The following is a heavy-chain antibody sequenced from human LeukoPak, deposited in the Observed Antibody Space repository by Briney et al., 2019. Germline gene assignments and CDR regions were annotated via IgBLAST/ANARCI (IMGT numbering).Heavy chain of an antibody. V-gene: IGHV3-30*18. CDR3: AKAPGYCSSTSCHIFDY. Sequence: GGSLRLSCAASGFTFSSYGMHWVRQAPGKGLEWVAVISYDGSNKYYADSVKGRFTISRDNSKNTLYLQMNSLRAEDTAVYYCAKAPGYCSSTSCHIFDYWGQGTLVTVSS. J-gene: IGHJ4*02. CDR2: ISYDGSNK. D-gene: IGHD2-2*03. CDR1: GFTFSSYG.